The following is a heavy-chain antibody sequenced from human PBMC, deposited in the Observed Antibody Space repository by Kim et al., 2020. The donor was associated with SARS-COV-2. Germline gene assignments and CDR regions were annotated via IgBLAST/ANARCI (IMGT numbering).Heavy chain of an antibody. J-gene: IGHJ4*02. Sequence: TPSRKSRVTISLDTSKNQFSLKLSSVTAADTAVYYCARGGGATTRRGFDYWGQGTLVTVSS. CDR3: ARGGGATTRRGFDY. D-gene: IGHD1-26*01. V-gene: IGHV4-34*01.